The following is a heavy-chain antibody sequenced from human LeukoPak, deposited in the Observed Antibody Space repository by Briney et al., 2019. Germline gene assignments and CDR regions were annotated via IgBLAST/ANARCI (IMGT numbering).Heavy chain of an antibody. CDR2: ISGSGGST. CDR1: GFTFSSYA. CDR3: PRNGDRFPKSPNWFDP. V-gene: IGHV3-23*01. D-gene: IGHD3-10*01. Sequence: GGSLRLSCAASGFTFSSYAMSWVRQAPGKGLEWVSAISGSGGSTYYADSVKGRFTISRDNSKNTLYLQMNSLRAEDTAVYYCPRNGDRFPKSPNWFDPWGQGTLVTVSS. J-gene: IGHJ5*02.